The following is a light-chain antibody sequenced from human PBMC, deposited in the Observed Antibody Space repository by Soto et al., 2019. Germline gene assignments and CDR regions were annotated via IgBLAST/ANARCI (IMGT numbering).Light chain of an antibody. J-gene: IGLJ2*01. V-gene: IGLV1-51*02. CDR2: ENN. CDR1: TSNIGNNY. Sequence: QSVLTQPPSVSAAPGQKVTISCSGSTSNIGNNYVSWYQQFPGKAPKLLIYENNKRPSGIPDRFSGSKSGTSATLGITGLQTGDEADYYCGTWDSSLSAVVFGGGTKVTVL. CDR3: GTWDSSLSAVV.